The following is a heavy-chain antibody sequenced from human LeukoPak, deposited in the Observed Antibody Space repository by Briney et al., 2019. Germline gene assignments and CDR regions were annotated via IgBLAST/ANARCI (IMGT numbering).Heavy chain of an antibody. CDR1: GYTFTNYW. CDR2: INTDGTNT. CDR3: ARDRGINWFDP. V-gene: IGHV3-74*01. J-gene: IGHJ5*02. Sequence: PGGSLRLSCAASGYTFTNYWMHWVRQAPGEGRVWVSRINTDGTNTIYADSVRGRFTVSRDNAKNTLYLQMDSLRAEDTAVYYCARDRGINWFDPWGQGTLVAVSS. D-gene: IGHD3-16*01.